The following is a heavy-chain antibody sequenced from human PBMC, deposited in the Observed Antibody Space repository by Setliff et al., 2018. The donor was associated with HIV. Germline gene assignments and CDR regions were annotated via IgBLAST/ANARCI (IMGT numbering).Heavy chain of an antibody. Sequence: SETLSLTCTVSGGSISSGDYYWSWIRQPPGKGLEWIGYISYSGSTYYNPSLKSRVTISVDTSKNQFSLKLSSVTAADTAVYYCARVFVDTAVLRVLEYYFDSWGRGTLVTVSS. J-gene: IGHJ4*02. CDR2: ISYSGST. CDR3: ARVFVDTAVLRVLEYYFDS. D-gene: IGHD5-18*01. V-gene: IGHV4-30-4*08. CDR1: GGSISSGDYY.